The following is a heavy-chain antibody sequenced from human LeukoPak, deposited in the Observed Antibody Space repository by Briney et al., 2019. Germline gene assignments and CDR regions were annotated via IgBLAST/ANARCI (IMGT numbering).Heavy chain of an antibody. CDR1: GYSTSSGYY. Sequence: NSSETLSLTCTVSGYSTSSGYYWGWIRQPPGKGLEWIGSIYHSGSTYYNPSLKSRVTISVDTSKNQFSLKLSSVTAADTAVYYCAARDYGDYSDAFDIWGQGTMVTVSS. CDR2: IYHSGST. CDR3: AARDYGDYSDAFDI. V-gene: IGHV4-38-2*02. J-gene: IGHJ3*02. D-gene: IGHD4-17*01.